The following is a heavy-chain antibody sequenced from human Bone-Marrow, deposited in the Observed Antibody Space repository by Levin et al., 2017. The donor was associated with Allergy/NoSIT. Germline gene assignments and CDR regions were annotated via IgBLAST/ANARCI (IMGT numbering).Heavy chain of an antibody. Sequence: PGGSLRLSCEATGFSFTDYGMHWVRQAPGKGLEWVAIIWSDGSNRYYTDSVKGRFTISRDTSKNTLYLQMNSLRVEDTAVYYCARNRGSNSSPVGWFDPWGQGTLVTVSS. J-gene: IGHJ5*02. CDR1: GFSFTDYG. CDR2: IWSDGSNR. CDR3: ARNRGSNSSPVGWFDP. V-gene: IGHV3-33*01. D-gene: IGHD6-6*01.